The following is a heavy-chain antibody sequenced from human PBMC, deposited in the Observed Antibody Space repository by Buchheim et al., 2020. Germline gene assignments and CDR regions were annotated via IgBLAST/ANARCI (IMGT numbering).Heavy chain of an antibody. V-gene: IGHV3-23*01. CDR3: TRSMAVAGYSFYYYGMDV. Sequence: EVQLLESGGDLVQPGGSLRLSCAGSGFTSINHALNWVRQAPGKGLEWVSSITGGGVTTYYADSVKGRFTISRDISRRPLHLQMNSLRAEDTATYFCTRSMAVAGYSFYYYGMDVWGPGTT. CDR2: ITGGGVTT. D-gene: IGHD6-19*01. J-gene: IGHJ6*02. CDR1: GFTSINHA.